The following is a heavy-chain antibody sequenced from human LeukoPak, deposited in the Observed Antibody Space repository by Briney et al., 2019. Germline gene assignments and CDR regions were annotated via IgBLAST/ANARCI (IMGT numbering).Heavy chain of an antibody. V-gene: IGHV4-39*01. D-gene: IGHD3-10*01. CDR3: AGLYASGSYYGY. CDR2: IYYSGST. Sequence: SETLSLTCAVSGDSISSSHWWSWVRQPPGKGLEWIGSIYYSGSTYYNPSLKSRVTISVDTSKNQFSLKLSSVTAADTAVYYCAGLYASGSYYGYWGQGTLVTVSS. J-gene: IGHJ4*02. CDR1: GDSISSSHW.